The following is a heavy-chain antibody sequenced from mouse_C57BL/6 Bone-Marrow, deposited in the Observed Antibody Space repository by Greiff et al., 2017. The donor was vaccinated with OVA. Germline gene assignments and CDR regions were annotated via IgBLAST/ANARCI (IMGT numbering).Heavy chain of an antibody. CDR3: ARRGYGSILDY. Sequence: DVMLVASGGDLVKPGGSLKLSCAASGFTFSSYGMSWVRQTPDKRLEWVATISSGGSYTYYPDSVKGRFTISRDNAKNTLYLQMSSLKSEDTAMYYCARRGYGSILDYWGQGTTLTVSS. CDR2: ISSGGSYT. V-gene: IGHV5-6*02. D-gene: IGHD1-1*01. CDR1: GFTFSSYG. J-gene: IGHJ2*01.